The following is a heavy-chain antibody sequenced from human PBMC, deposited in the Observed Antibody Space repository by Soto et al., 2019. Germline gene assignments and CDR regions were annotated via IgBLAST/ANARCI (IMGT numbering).Heavy chain of an antibody. CDR1: GFTFSDYA. CDR3: AKGGREWLVTSDFNF. D-gene: IGHD6-19*01. Sequence: VQLVESGGGVVQPGRSLRLSCAASGFTFSDYAMHWVRQAPGKGLEWVAVVSHDGRNTHYADSVKGRVTISRDSSKDTVSLEMTSLRAEDTAVYYCAKGGREWLVTSDFNFWGQGALVTVSS. CDR2: VSHDGRNT. J-gene: IGHJ4*02. V-gene: IGHV3-30*18.